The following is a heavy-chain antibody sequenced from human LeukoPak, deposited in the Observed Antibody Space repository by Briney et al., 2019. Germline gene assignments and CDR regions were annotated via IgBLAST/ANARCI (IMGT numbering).Heavy chain of an antibody. Sequence: GGSLTLFCAASGFTVSSNYMSWVRQAPGKGLEWVSVIYSGGSTYYADSVKGGFTISRDNSKNTLYLQMNSLRAEDTAVYYCARDHPYGSGSYTFDYWGQGTLVTVSS. CDR2: IYSGGST. V-gene: IGHV3-66*01. CDR3: ARDHPYGSGSYTFDY. D-gene: IGHD3-10*01. J-gene: IGHJ4*02. CDR1: GFTVSSNY.